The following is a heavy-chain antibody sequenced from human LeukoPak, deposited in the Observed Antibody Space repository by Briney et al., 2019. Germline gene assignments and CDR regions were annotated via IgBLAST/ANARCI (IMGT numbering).Heavy chain of an antibody. CDR1: GFTFSSYG. J-gene: IGHJ6*03. CDR2: ISSSGSLI. CDR3: ARDPYSGGYWNYYYYYMDV. Sequence: GGSLRLSCAASGFTFSSYGMSWVRQAPGKGLEWVSYISSSGSLIFYADSVKGRFTISRDNAKNSLFLQMNSLTAEDTAVYYCARDPYSGGYWNYYYYYMDVWGKGTTVTISS. V-gene: IGHV3-21*05. D-gene: IGHD1-26*01.